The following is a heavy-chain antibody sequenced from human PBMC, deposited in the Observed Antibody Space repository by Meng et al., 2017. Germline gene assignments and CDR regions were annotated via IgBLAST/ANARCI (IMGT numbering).Heavy chain of an antibody. CDR1: GFTFSDYY. CDR3: ARDGSPGYSSGWYDY. CDR2: ISSSGSTI. D-gene: IGHD6-19*01. Sequence: GESLKISCAASGFTFSDYYMSWIRQAPGKGLEWVSYISSSGSTIYYADSVKGRFTISRDNAKNSLYLQMNSLRAEDTAVYYCARDGSPGYSSGWYDYWGQGTLVTVSS. J-gene: IGHJ4*02. V-gene: IGHV3-11*04.